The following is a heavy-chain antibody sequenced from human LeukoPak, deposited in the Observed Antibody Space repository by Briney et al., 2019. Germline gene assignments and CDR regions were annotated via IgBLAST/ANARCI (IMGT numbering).Heavy chain of an antibody. CDR3: ARGTGEGYTYGRYYFDY. J-gene: IGHJ4*02. V-gene: IGHV1-2*02. CDR1: GYTFTGYY. D-gene: IGHD5-18*01. Sequence: ASVKVSCKASGYTFTGYYMHWVRQAPGQGLEWMGWIDPNSGGTDYAQKFQGRVTMTRDTSISTAYMELSRLRSDDTAVYYCARGTGEGYTYGRYYFDYWGQGTLVTVSS. CDR2: IDPNSGGT.